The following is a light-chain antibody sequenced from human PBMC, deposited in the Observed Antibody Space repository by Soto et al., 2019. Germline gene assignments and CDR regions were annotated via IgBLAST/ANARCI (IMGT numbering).Light chain of an antibody. J-gene: IGKJ2*01. CDR1: QSVSSN. CDR3: QQYKNGAPRVT. CDR2: GAS. V-gene: IGKV3-15*01. Sequence: EIVMTQSPATLSVSPGERATLSCRASQSVSSNLAWYQQKPGQAPRLLIYGASTRATGIPARFRGSGSGTEFTLTISSLQSEDFAVYSCQQYKNGAPRVTFGQGTKLEIK.